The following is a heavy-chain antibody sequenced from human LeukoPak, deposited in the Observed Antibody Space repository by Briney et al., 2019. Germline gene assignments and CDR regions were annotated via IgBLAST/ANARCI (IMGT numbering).Heavy chain of an antibody. Sequence: GASVKVSCKASGYTFTSYYMHWVRQAPGQGLEWMGIINPSGGSTSYAQKFQGRVTMTRDMSTSTVYMELSSLGSEDTAVYYCAREGCCSSTSCSVELYSSGCLGYWGQGTLVTVSS. D-gene: IGHD2-2*01. CDR1: GYTFTSYY. V-gene: IGHV1-46*01. CDR2: INPSGGST. J-gene: IGHJ4*02. CDR3: AREGCCSSTSCSVELYSSGCLGY.